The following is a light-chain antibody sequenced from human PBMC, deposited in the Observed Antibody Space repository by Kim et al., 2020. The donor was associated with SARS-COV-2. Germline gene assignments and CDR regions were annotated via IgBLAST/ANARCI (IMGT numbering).Light chain of an antibody. CDR2: RNN. CDR3: AAWDDSLSGHVV. V-gene: IGLV1-47*01. Sequence: QRVTISCSGSSSNIGSNYVYWYQQLPGTAPKLLIYRNNQRPSGVPGRFSGSKSGTSASLAISGLRSEDEADYYCAAWDDSLSGHVVFGGGTQLTVL. CDR1: SSNIGSNY. J-gene: IGLJ2*01.